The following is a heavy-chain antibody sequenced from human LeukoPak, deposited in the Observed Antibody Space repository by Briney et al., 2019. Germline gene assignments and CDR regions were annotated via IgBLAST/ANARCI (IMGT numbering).Heavy chain of an antibody. Sequence: GGSLRLSCAASGFNFTNYAMNWVRQAPGRGLEWVSLISSSGGSTYYTGSVKGRFTISRDNSKNTLYLQMNSLRAEDTAIYYCAKDGPTAIPSWFDPWGQGTLVTVSS. CDR1: GFNFTNYA. V-gene: IGHV3-23*01. D-gene: IGHD2-21*02. CDR2: ISSSGGST. J-gene: IGHJ5*02. CDR3: AKDGPTAIPSWFDP.